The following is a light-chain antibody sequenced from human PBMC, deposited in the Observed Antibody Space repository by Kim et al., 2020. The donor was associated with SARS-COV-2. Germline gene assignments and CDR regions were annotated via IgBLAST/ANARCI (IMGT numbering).Light chain of an antibody. J-gene: IGLJ2*01. Sequence: DTISCPGTSSAVVGYNYVSWYQQHPGKAPKLVIYDVNKRPSGVPDRFSGSKSGNTASLTVSGLQADDEADYYCSSYAGSNNLLFGGGAQLTVL. CDR2: DVN. CDR1: SSAVVGYNY. V-gene: IGLV2-8*01. CDR3: SSYAGSNNLL.